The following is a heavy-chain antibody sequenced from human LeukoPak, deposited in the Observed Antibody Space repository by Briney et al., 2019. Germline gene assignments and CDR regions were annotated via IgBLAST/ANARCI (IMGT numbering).Heavy chain of an antibody. CDR1: GYTFTSYA. D-gene: IGHD5-18*01. V-gene: IGHV1-2*02. CDR2: INPNSGGT. Sequence: ASVKVSCRASGYTFTSYAMHWVRQAPGQRLEWMGWINPNSGGTNYEQKFQGRVTMTRDTSSSTAHMELSRLRSDDTAVYYCALEEDSYGLDYWGQGTLVTVSS. J-gene: IGHJ4*02. CDR3: ALEEDSYGLDY.